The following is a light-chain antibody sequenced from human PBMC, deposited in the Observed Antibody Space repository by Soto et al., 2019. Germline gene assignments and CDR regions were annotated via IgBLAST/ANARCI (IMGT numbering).Light chain of an antibody. J-gene: IGKJ2*01. CDR1: QRVAGGS. V-gene: IGKV3-20*01. CDR2: GAS. CDR3: QPYGSSRDT. Sequence: EIVLTQSPGTLTLSPGDGATLSCRASQRVAGGSLAWYRHKPGQAPRLLISGASRRDTGIQGRFSGSGSGTDFTLTLSSLEPEDFAVYYCQPYGSSRDTFGQGTKLEIK.